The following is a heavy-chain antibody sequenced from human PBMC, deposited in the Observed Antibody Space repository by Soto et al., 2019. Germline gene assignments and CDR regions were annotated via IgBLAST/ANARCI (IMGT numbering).Heavy chain of an antibody. CDR3: ARGPSGDKVDS. J-gene: IGHJ4*02. CDR1: GGSISTVDYW. D-gene: IGHD7-27*01. V-gene: IGHV4-30-4*01. CDR2: IYDGGRT. Sequence: QVQLQESGPGLVKPSQTLSLTCTVSGGSISTVDYWWSWIRQSPDMGLEWIGHIYDGGRTYNNPSLAGRVTMSVDTSQRQLSLPLSSVSAADTAVYYCARGPSGDKVDSWGQGTLVTVSS.